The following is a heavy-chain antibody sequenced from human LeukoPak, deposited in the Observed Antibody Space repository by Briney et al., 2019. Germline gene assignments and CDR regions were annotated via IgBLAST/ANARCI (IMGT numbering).Heavy chain of an antibody. CDR2: ISSSSSTI. V-gene: IGHV3-48*02. CDR1: GFTFSSYW. J-gene: IGHJ5*02. Sequence: QPGGSLRLSCAASGFTFSSYWMSWVRQAPGKGLEWVSYISSSSSTIYYADSVKGRFTISRDNAKNSLYLQVNSLRDEDTAVYYCARDYYYGSGSQNWFDPWGQGTLVTVSS. CDR3: ARDYYYGSGSQNWFDP. D-gene: IGHD3-10*01.